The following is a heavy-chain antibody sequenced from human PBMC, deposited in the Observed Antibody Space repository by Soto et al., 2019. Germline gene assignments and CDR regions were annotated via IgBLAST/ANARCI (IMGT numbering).Heavy chain of an antibody. Sequence: QLVESGGGLVKPGGSLRLSCEASGFSLGGDSMDWVRQAPGKGLEWVSSITSGGNYIFYSDSVKGRFTISRDNATNSLFPPMASLKTEDTAVYYCTRAKGSQLRLAVWVQGTTVTVSS. D-gene: IGHD3-16*01. CDR2: ITSGGNYI. J-gene: IGHJ6*01. V-gene: IGHV3-21*02. CDR1: GFSLGGDS. CDR3: TRAKGSQLRLAV.